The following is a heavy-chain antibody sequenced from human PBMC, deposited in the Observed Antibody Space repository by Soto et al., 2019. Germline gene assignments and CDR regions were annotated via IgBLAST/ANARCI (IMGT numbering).Heavy chain of an antibody. Sequence: HPGGSLRLSCAASGLTVSSKSMNWVRQAPGKGLEWVSVIYSSGSTYHADSVKGRFTISRDNSKNTVYLQMNSLRAEDTAVYYCASPHGGSWGQGTKVTVSS. V-gene: IGHV3-66*01. CDR2: IYSSGST. CDR3: ASPHGGS. CDR1: GLTVSSKS. J-gene: IGHJ3*01. D-gene: IGHD2-15*01.